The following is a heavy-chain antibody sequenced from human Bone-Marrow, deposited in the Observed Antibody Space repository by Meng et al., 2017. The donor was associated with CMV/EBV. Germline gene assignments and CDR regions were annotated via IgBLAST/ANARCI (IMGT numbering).Heavy chain of an antibody. D-gene: IGHD4-23*01. CDR2: ISSSGTTI. Sequence: GESLKISCAASGFTFSDYYMTWIRQAPGKGLEWVSYISSSGTTIYYADSVKGRFTISRDNSKNTLYLQMNSLRAEDTAVYYCARSMTMVVTPAYWGQGTLVTVSS. J-gene: IGHJ4*02. CDR1: GFTFSDYY. V-gene: IGHV3-11*04. CDR3: ARSMTMVVTPAY.